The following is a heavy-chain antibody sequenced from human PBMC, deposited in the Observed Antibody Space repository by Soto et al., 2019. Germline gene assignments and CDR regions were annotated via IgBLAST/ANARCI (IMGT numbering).Heavy chain of an antibody. CDR1: EFTFSTYW. CDR2: IKEEGGEK. V-gene: IGHV3-7*05. J-gene: IGHJ5*02. D-gene: IGHD6-19*01. Sequence: EVQLVESGGGLVQPGGSLRLSCAVSEFTFSTYWMTWVRQAPGKGLEWVANIKEEGGEKHYLGSVRGRLTISRDNAKKSLYLGMNSLRADDTVVYYCAGGSGWESGTWGQGTLVTVSS. CDR3: AGGSGWESGT.